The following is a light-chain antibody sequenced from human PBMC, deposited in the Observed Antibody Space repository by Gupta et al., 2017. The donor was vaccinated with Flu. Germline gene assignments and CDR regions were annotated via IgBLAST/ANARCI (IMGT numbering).Light chain of an antibody. V-gene: IGLV2-11*01. J-gene: IGLJ1*01. Sequence: QSALTQPRPVSGPPGQSVTISCTGTSSDVGGYNYVSWYQHHPGKAPKVMIYDVSKRPSGVPDRFSGSKSGNTASLTISGLQAEDEADYYCCSYAGSYTSNVFGTGTKVTVL. CDR3: CSYAGSYTSNV. CDR2: DVS. CDR1: SSDVGGYNY.